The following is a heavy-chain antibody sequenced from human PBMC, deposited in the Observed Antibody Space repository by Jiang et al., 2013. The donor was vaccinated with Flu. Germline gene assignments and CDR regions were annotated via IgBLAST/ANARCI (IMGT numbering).Heavy chain of an antibody. CDR2: TYYRSKWYN. Sequence: SAAWNWIRQSPSRGLEWLGRTYYRSKWYNDYAVSVKSRITINPDTSKNQFSLQLNSVTPEDTAVYYCAREGAAAGPFDYWGQGTLVTVSS. CDR1: SAA. D-gene: IGHD6-13*01. V-gene: IGHV6-1*01. CDR3: AREGAAAGPFDY. J-gene: IGHJ4*02.